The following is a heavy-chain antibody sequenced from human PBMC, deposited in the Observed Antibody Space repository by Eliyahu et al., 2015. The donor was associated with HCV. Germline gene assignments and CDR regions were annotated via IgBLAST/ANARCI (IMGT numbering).Heavy chain of an antibody. CDR3: AKEGHSSSLLFDY. V-gene: IGHV3-30*18. CDR2: FSYDGSNK. CDR1: GFTFSSYG. J-gene: IGHJ4*02. D-gene: IGHD6-13*01. Sequence: QVQLVESGGGVVQPGRSLRLSCAASGFTFSSYGMHWVRQAPGKGLEWVGGFSYDGSNKYYADSVKGRFTISRDNSKNTLYLQMNSLRAENTAVYYCAKEGHSSSLLFDYWGQGTLVTVSS.